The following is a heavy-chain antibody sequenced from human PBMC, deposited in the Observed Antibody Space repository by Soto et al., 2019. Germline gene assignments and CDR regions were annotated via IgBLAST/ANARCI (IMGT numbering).Heavy chain of an antibody. J-gene: IGHJ6*02. CDR1: GYTFTSCD. V-gene: IGHV1-8*01. Sequence: ASVKVSCKASGYTFTSCDINWVRQATGQGLEWMGWINPNSGNTGYAQKFQGRVTMTRNTSISTAYMELSSLRSEDTAVYYCARNSELRYFDWLQSRSYYYYGMDVWGQGTTVTVSS. CDR3: ARNSELRYFDWLQSRSYYYYGMDV. D-gene: IGHD3-9*01. CDR2: INPNSGNT.